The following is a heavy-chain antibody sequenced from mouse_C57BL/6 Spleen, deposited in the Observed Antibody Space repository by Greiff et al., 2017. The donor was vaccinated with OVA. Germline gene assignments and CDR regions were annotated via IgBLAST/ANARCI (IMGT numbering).Heavy chain of an antibody. CDR1: GYTFTTYP. J-gene: IGHJ4*01. D-gene: IGHD2-4*01. CDR2: FHPYNDDT. Sequence: QVQLKESGAELVKPGASVKMSCKASGYTFTTYPIEWMKQNHGKSLEWIGNFHPYNDDTKYNEKFKGKATLTVEKSSSTVYLELSRLTSDDSAVYYCARAHYDYDGAMDYWGQGTSVTVSS. V-gene: IGHV1-47*01. CDR3: ARAHYDYDGAMDY.